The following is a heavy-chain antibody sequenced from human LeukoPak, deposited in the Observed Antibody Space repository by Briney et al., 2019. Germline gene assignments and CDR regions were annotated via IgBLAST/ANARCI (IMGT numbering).Heavy chain of an antibody. V-gene: IGHV3-30*18. CDR2: ISYDGSNK. D-gene: IGHD3-10*01. CDR1: GFTFSSYG. CDR3: AKDLNYYGSGSYYMDY. Sequence: PGGSLRLSCAASGFTFSSYGMHWVRQAPGKGLGWVAVISYDGSNKYYADSVKGRFTISRDNSKNTLYLQMNSLRAEDTAVYYCAKDLNYYGSGSYYMDYWGQGTLVTVSS. J-gene: IGHJ4*02.